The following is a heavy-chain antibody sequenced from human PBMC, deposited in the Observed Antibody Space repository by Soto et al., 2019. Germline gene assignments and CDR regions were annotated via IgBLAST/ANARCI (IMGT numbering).Heavy chain of an antibody. V-gene: IGHV1-2*02. Sequence: ASVKVSCKASGYTFTGYYMHWVRQAPGQGLEWMGWINPNSGGTNYAQKFQGRVTMTRDTSISTAYMELSRLRSDDTAVYYCARDLEDSGYAPSQGMDVWGQGT. CDR1: GYTFTGYY. D-gene: IGHD5-12*01. CDR2: INPNSGGT. J-gene: IGHJ6*02. CDR3: ARDLEDSGYAPSQGMDV.